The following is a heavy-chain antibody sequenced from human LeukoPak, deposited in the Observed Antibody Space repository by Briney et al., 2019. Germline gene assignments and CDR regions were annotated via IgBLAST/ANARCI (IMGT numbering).Heavy chain of an antibody. CDR1: GGTFSSYA. J-gene: IGHJ4*02. V-gene: IGHV1-69*13. CDR3: AREVGSRFDY. Sequence: ASVKVSCKASGGTFSSYAISWVRQAPGQGLEWMGGIIPIFGTANYAQKFQGRVPITADESTSTAYMELSSLRSEDTAVYYCAREVGSRFDYWGQGTLVTVSS. CDR2: IIPIFGTA. D-gene: IGHD2-15*01.